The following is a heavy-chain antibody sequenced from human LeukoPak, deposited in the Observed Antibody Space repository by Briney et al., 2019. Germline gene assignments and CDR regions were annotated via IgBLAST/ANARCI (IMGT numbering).Heavy chain of an antibody. CDR2: IYYSGST. CDR1: GGSISSGGYY. J-gene: IGHJ6*02. V-gene: IGHV4-31*03. CDR3: ARTQPAATISTPYYYYDMDV. D-gene: IGHD5-12*01. Sequence: SETLSLTCTVSGGSISSGGYYWSWIRQHPGKGLEWIGYIYYSGSTYYNPSLKSRVTISVDTSKNQFSLKLSSVTAADTAVYYCARTQPAATISTPYYYYDMDVWGQGTTVTVSS.